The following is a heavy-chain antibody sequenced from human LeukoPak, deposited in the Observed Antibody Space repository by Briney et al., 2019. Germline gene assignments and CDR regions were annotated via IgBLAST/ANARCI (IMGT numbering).Heavy chain of an antibody. CDR3: ARGGARWELPPASFDY. CDR2: ISAYNGNT. D-gene: IGHD1-26*01. Sequence: ASVKASCKASGYTFTSYGISWVRQAPGQGLEWMGWISAYNGNTNYAQKFQGRVTMTRDTSISTAYMELSRLRSDDTAVYYCARGGARWELPPASFDYWGQGTLVTVSS. CDR1: GYTFTSYG. V-gene: IGHV1-18*01. J-gene: IGHJ4*02.